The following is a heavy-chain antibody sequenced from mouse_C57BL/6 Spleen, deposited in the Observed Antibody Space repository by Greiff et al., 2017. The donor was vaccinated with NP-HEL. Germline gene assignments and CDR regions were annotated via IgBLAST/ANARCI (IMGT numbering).Heavy chain of an antibody. D-gene: IGHD2-10*01. Sequence: QVQLQQSGPGLVQPSQSLSITCTVSGFSLTSYGVHWVRQSPGKGLEWLGVIWSGGSTDYNAAFISRLSISKDNSKSQVFFKMNSLQADDTAIYYCARGPTYGAMDYWGQGTSVTVSS. J-gene: IGHJ4*01. CDR2: IWSGGST. CDR3: ARGPTYGAMDY. CDR1: GFSLTSYG. V-gene: IGHV2-2*01.